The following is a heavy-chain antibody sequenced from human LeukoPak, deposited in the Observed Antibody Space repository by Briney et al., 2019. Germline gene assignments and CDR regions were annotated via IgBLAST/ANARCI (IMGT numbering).Heavy chain of an antibody. V-gene: IGHV3-23*01. J-gene: IGHJ4*02. CDR1: GFTFSSSA. D-gene: IGHD6-19*01. CDR2: ISNNGGYT. CDR3: VKNDGWFHLAQ. Sequence: GGSLRLSCAASGFTFSSSAMSWVRQAPGKGLEWVSAISNNGGYTYYADSVQGRFTISRDNSKSTLCLQMNSLRAEDTAVYYCVKNDGWFHLAQWGQGTLVTVSS.